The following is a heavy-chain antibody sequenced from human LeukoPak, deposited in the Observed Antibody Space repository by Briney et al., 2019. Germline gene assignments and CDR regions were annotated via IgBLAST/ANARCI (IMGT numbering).Heavy chain of an antibody. CDR1: GYTFTDYF. J-gene: IGHJ4*02. Sequence: ASVKVSCKASGYTFTDYFIHWVRQAPGKGLDGLGWIHPNTIVANFDQRFQGRVALTRDTSISTAYMDLSRLTSDDTALYYCARGTKDILGPVDYWGQGTLVTVSS. V-gene: IGHV1-2*02. CDR2: IHPNTIVA. CDR3: ARGTKDILGPVDY. D-gene: IGHD1-26*01.